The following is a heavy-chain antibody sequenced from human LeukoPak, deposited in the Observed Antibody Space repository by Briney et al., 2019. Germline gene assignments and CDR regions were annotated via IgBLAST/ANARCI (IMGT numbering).Heavy chain of an antibody. CDR3: ARGGCSGGSCYSGDDY. Sequence: GGSLRLSCAASGFTVSSNSMSWVRQAPGKGLEWVSVIYSGGTTYYADSVKGRFTISKDNSKNTLYLQMNSLRAEDTAVYYCARGGCSGGSCYSGDDYWGQGTLVTVSS. CDR1: GFTVSSNS. J-gene: IGHJ4*02. D-gene: IGHD2-15*01. CDR2: IYSGGTT. V-gene: IGHV3-66*01.